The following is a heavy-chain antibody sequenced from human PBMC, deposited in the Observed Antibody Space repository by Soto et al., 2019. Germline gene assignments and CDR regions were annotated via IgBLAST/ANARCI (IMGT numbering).Heavy chain of an antibody. Sequence: QITLKESGPTLVKPTQTLTLTCTFSGFSLSTSGVGVGWIRQPPGKALEWLALIYWDDDKRYSPSLKSRLTITKDTSKNQVVLTITNMDPVDTATYYCAHSHDSSADPGGAFDIWGQGTMVTVSS. D-gene: IGHD3-22*01. CDR1: GFSLSTSGVG. CDR3: AHSHDSSADPGGAFDI. CDR2: IYWDDDK. J-gene: IGHJ3*02. V-gene: IGHV2-5*02.